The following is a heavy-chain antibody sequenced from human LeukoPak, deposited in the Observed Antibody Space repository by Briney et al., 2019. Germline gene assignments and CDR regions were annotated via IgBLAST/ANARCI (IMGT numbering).Heavy chain of an antibody. Sequence: GGSLRLSCAASGFTFSNYAMSWVRQAPGKGLEWVSSITGSAYSTYYAGSVKGRFTISRDNSKNTLYLQMNSLRAEDTAVYYCESARGAFDVWGQGTMVTVSS. CDR2: ITGSAYST. CDR1: GFTFSNYA. CDR3: ESARGAFDV. V-gene: IGHV3-23*01. J-gene: IGHJ3*01. D-gene: IGHD3-10*01.